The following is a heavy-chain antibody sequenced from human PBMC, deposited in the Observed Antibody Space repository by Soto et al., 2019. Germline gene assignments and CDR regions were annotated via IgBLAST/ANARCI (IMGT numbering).Heavy chain of an antibody. CDR1: GFTFSSYE. D-gene: IGHD4-4*01. Sequence: GSLPLSCAASGFTFSSYEMNWVRQAPGKGLEWVSYISSSGSTIYYADSVKGRFTISRDNAKNSLYLQMNSLRAEDTAVYYCARAIYSNYGWDYDYGMDVWGQGTTVTVSS. CDR3: ARAIYSNYGWDYDYGMDV. J-gene: IGHJ6*02. CDR2: ISSSGSTI. V-gene: IGHV3-48*03.